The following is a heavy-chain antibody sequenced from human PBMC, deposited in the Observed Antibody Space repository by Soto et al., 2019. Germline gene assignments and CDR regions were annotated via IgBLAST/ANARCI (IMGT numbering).Heavy chain of an antibody. Sequence: SETLSLTCTVSGGSISSYYWSWIRQPPGKGLEWIGYIYYSGSTNYNPSLKSRVTISVDTSKNQFSLKLSSVTAADTAVYYCARESATGDFDYWGQGTLVTGSS. CDR1: GGSISSYY. V-gene: IGHV4-59*01. J-gene: IGHJ4*02. D-gene: IGHD3-10*01. CDR3: ARESATGDFDY. CDR2: IYYSGST.